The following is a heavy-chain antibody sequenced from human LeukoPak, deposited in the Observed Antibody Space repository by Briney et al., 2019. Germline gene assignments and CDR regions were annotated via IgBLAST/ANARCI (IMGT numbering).Heavy chain of an antibody. CDR3: ARSFYYGSGSYPPAAFDI. D-gene: IGHD3-10*01. CDR2: IYYSGST. CDR1: GGSISDYY. J-gene: IGHJ3*02. V-gene: IGHV4-59*08. Sequence: SETLSLTCTVSGGSISDYYWSWLRQSPGKGLEWIGYIYYSGSTNYNPSLKSRVTISVDTSKNQFSLKLTSVTAADTAVYYCARSFYYGSGSYPPAAFDIWGQGTMVTVSS.